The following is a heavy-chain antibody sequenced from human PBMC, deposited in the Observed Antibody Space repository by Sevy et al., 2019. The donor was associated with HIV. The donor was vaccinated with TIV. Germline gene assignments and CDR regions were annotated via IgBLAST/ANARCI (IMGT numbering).Heavy chain of an antibody. J-gene: IGHJ3*02. V-gene: IGHV4-4*07. CDR2: IYTSGST. CDR3: ARDGSNYYDSSGYKDAFDI. CDR1: GGSISSYY. Sequence: SETLSLTCTVSGGSISSYYWSWIRQPAGKGLEWIGRIYTSGSTNYNPSLKSRVTMSVDTSKNQFSLKLSSVTAADTAVYYCARDGSNYYDSSGYKDAFDIWGQWTMVTVSS. D-gene: IGHD3-22*01.